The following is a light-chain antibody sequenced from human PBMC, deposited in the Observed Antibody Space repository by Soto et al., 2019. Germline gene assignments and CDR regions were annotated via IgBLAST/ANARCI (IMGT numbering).Light chain of an antibody. V-gene: IGKV1-39*01. CDR3: QQTYTLPRT. CDR1: QTVSKF. J-gene: IGKJ1*01. Sequence: DIQMTQSPSSLSASVGDRVTNACRASQTVSKFVNWYQQKPGKVPTLLIFTTSTLHSGVPSRFSGSGSGTEFTLTINGLQPEDFATYYCQQTYTLPRTFAQGTKVDI. CDR2: TTS.